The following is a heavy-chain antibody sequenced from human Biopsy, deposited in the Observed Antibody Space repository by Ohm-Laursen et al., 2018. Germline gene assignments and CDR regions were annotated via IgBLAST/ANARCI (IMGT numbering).Heavy chain of an antibody. CDR2: ISGSGGRT. D-gene: IGHD1/OR15-1a*01. CDR1: GFTFSNYA. CDR3: AKEVFSAVGTSGFDP. V-gene: IGHV3-23*01. J-gene: IGHJ5*02. Sequence: GSLRLSCAASGFTFSNYAMSWVRQAPGMGLEWVSGISGSGGRTYYAESMKGRFTISRDNSKKTVYLQMKSLRAEDTAVYYCAKEVFSAVGTSGFDPWGQGTLVTVSS.